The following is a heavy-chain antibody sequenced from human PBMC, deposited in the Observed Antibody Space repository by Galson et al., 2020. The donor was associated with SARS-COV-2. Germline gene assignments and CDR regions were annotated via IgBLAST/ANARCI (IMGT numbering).Heavy chain of an antibody. Sequence: SETLSLTCAVSGYSISTTNYWGWVRQPPGKGLEWIGSIYPNGRTYYNPSLKSRVTISVDTSKNQFSLRLDSVTAADTALYYCARQGVNMIVGGTVPGWYFDLWGRGTLVTVAA. V-gene: IGHV4-38-2*01. CDR3: ARQGVNMIVGGTVPGWYFDL. CDR1: GYSISTTNY. J-gene: IGHJ2*01. D-gene: IGHD3-22*01. CDR2: IYPNGRT.